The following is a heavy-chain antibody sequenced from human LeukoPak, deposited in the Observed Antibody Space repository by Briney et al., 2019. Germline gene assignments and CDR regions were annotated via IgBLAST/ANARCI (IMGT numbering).Heavy chain of an antibody. CDR1: GFTFSNYW. D-gene: IGHD1-26*01. J-gene: IGHJ3*02. V-gene: IGHV3-74*01. CDR3: VRDQSLWALDI. CDR2: IKGDGIDT. Sequence: GGSLRLSCAASGFTFSNYWMHWVRQAPGKGLMWVSRIKGDGIDTIGADFVRGRFTTSRDNAKNTLCLQMNSLRAEDTATYYCVRDQSLWALDIWGQGTTVTVSS.